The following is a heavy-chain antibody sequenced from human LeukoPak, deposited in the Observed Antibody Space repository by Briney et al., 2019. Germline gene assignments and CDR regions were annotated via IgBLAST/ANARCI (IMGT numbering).Heavy chain of an antibody. Sequence: TGGSLRLSCAASGFTFSSYWMSWVRQAPGKGLEWVANIKQDGSEKYYVDSVKGRFTISRDNAKNSLYLQMNSLRAEDTAVYYCARDNSLRRYDFWSGYEKRSNWFDPWGQGTLVTVSS. J-gene: IGHJ5*02. CDR3: ARDNSLRRYDFWSGYEKRSNWFDP. V-gene: IGHV3-7*03. CDR2: IKQDGSEK. CDR1: GFTFSSYW. D-gene: IGHD3-3*01.